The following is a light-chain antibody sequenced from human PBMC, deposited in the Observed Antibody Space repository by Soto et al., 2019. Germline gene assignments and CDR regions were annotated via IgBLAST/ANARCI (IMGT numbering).Light chain of an antibody. V-gene: IGKV1-17*01. CDR2: AAS. J-gene: IGKJ2*01. CDR3: LQHKDCPYT. Sequence: DLQLNQSPSSLSASVGDRVTITCRASQDSSCDLGWYQQKPGKAPKRLSYAASRLQRGVPSRFSAGGSGTDFILTISRLQPEDFEMHYCLQHKDCPYTFGQGTKEDIQ. CDR1: QDSSCD.